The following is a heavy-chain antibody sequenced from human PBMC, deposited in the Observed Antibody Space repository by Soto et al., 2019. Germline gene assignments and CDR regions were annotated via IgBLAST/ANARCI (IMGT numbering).Heavy chain of an antibody. CDR3: TRVLITIFGVGRRPNYYYGMDV. CDR1: GFTFGDYA. CDR2: IRSKAYGGTT. D-gene: IGHD3-3*01. V-gene: IGHV3-49*03. Sequence: GGSLRLSCTASGFTFGDYAMSWFRQAPGKGLEWVGFIRSKAYGGTTEYAASVKGRFTIPRDDSKSIAYLQMNSLKTEDTAVYYCTRVLITIFGVGRRPNYYYGMDVWGQGTTVTVSS. J-gene: IGHJ6*02.